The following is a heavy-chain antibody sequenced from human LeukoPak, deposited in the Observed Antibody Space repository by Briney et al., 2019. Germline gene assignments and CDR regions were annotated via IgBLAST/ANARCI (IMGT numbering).Heavy chain of an antibody. CDR1: GGSISSSSYC. V-gene: IGHV4-39*01. CDR3: ARHVPARVAARWFDP. D-gene: IGHD2-15*01. CDR2: IYYSGST. J-gene: IGHJ5*02. Sequence: SETLSLTCTVSGGSISSSSYCWGWIRQPPGKGLEWIGSIYYSGSTYYNPSLKSRVTISVDTSKNQFSLKLSSVTAADTAVYYCARHVPARVAARWFDPWGQGTLVTVSS.